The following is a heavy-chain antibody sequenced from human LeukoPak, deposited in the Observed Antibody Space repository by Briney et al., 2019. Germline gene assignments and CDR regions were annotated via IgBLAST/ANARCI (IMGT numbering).Heavy chain of an antibody. J-gene: IGHJ4*02. CDR3: AKARYSPDY. Sequence: GGSLRLSCAASGFTFDDYVMHWVRQAPGKGLEWVSGISWNSGSIGYADSVKGRFTISRDNAKNSLYLQMNSLRAEDTALYYCAKARYSPDYWGQGTLVTVSS. V-gene: IGHV3-9*01. D-gene: IGHD6-13*01. CDR2: ISWNSGSI. CDR1: GFTFDDYV.